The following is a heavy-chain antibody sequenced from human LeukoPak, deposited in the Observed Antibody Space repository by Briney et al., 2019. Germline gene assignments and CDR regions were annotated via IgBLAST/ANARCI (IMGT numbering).Heavy chain of an antibody. CDR2: IKTDGSET. V-gene: IGHV3-7*05. J-gene: IGHJ4*02. Sequence: PGGSLRLSCAASGFTFSSHWMTWVRQAPGEGLEWVANIKTDGSETHYVHSVKGRFTISRDNAKNSLLLQMNSLRAEDTAVYYCARWYYGSGSWVLDYWGQGTLVTVSS. D-gene: IGHD3-10*01. CDR1: GFTFSSHW. CDR3: ARWYYGSGSWVLDY.